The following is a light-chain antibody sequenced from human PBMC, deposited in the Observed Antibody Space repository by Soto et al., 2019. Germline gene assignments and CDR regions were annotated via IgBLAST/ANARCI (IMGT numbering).Light chain of an antibody. CDR1: QSVSSN. J-gene: IGKJ5*01. CDR2: GAS. Sequence: RVSMPFPTSLAVSPGGRAPLSCRASQSVSSNLAWYQQKPGQAPRLLIYGASTRATGIPARFSGSGSGTEFTLTISSLQSEDFAVYYCQQYNNWPPFGQGTRLEIK. V-gene: IGKV3-15*01. CDR3: QQYNNWPP.